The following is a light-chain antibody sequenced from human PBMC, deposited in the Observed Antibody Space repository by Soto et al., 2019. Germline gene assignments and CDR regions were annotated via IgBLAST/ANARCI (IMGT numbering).Light chain of an antibody. J-gene: IGKJ2*01. V-gene: IGKV3-15*01. CDR2: GAS. CDR1: QSIRSG. CDR3: QQYHDWPRT. Sequence: EIVMTQSPDTLSASPGERATLSCRASQSIRSGLAWYQQKPGQPPRLLIYGASTRATGIPARFSGSGSGTDFTLTISSLLSEDFAVYCCQQYHDWPRTFGLGTKVDIK.